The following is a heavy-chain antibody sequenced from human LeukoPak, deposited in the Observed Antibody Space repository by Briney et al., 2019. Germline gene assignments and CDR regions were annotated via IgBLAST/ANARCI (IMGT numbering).Heavy chain of an antibody. CDR2: IYYSGST. V-gene: IGHV4-59*01. CDR1: GGSISSYY. D-gene: IGHD1-1*01. Sequence: SETLSLTCTVSGGSISSYYWSWIRQPPGKGLEWIGYIYYSGSTYYNPSLKSRVTISVDTSKNLFSLKLSSVTAADTTVYYCARVQRPLDGADYWGQGTLVTVSS. CDR3: ARVQRPLDGADY. J-gene: IGHJ4*02.